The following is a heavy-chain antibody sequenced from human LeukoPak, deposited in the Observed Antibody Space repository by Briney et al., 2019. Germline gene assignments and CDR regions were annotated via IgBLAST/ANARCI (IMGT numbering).Heavy chain of an antibody. CDR2: ITGSSSAI. CDR3: AKPHKQWLVLGWFDP. V-gene: IGHV3-48*04. CDR1: GFTFSSYS. Sequence: GSLRLSCAASGFTFSSYSMNWVRQAPGKGLEWVSYITGSSSAIYYADSVKGRFTISRDNAKNSLYLQMNSLRAEDTAVYYCAKPHKQWLVLGWFDPWGHGTLVTVSS. D-gene: IGHD6-19*01. J-gene: IGHJ5*02.